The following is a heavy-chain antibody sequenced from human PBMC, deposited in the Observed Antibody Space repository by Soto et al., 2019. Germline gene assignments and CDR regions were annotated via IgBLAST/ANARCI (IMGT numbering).Heavy chain of an antibody. CDR1: GYTFTGYG. Sequence: ASVKVSCKASGYTFTGYGISRVRQAPGQGLEWMGWISAYNGNTNYAQKLQGRVTMTTDTSTSTAYMELRSLRSDDTAVYYCARDPGYCSGGSCYGLYYMDVWGKGTTVTVSS. CDR2: ISAYNGNT. J-gene: IGHJ6*03. CDR3: ARDPGYCSGGSCYGLYYMDV. V-gene: IGHV1-18*01. D-gene: IGHD2-15*01.